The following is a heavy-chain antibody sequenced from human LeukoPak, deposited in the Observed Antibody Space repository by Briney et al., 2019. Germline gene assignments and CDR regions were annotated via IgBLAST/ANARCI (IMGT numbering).Heavy chain of an antibody. J-gene: IGHJ5*02. CDR1: GYSFTSYW. V-gene: IGHV5-51*01. CDR2: IYPGDSDT. D-gene: IGHD3-22*01. CDR3: ARDPNYYYDSSGYYNWFDP. Sequence: GESLKISCKGSGYSFTSYWIGWVRQMPGKGLEWMGIIYPGDSDTRYSPSFQGQVTISADKSISTAYLQWSSLKASDTAMYYCARDPNYYYDSSGYYNWFDPWGQGTLVTVSS.